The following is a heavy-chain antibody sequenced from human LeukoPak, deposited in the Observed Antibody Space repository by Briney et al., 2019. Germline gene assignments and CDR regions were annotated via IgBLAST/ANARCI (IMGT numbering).Heavy chain of an antibody. V-gene: IGHV3-23*01. CDR1: GFTVCSYS. CDR3: AKTTTGYSSGRFPGWPVDY. D-gene: IGHD6-19*01. J-gene: IGHJ4*02. CDR2: IFGRGGST. Sequence: GGSLRLSCATSGFTVCSYSMDWVRQAPGKGLEWVSGIFGRGGSTHYADSVKGRFTISRDNSKNTVYLQMNSLRAEDTAVYYCAKTTTGYSSGRFPGWPVDYWGQGTLVTVSS.